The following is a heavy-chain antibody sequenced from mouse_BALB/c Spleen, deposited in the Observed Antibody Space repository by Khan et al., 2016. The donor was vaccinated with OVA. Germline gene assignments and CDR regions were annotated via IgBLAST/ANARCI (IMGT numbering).Heavy chain of an antibody. J-gene: IGHJ3*01. CDR1: GYSFTSYL. CDR2: IYPGNSDT. Sequence: VQLKESGTVLARPGASVKMSCKASGYSFTSYLIHWVKQRPGQGLEWIGDIYPGNSDTTYNQKFKDKVKLTAGTSANTAYMELSSLTNEDSAVYYCASGVYSSFAYWGQGTLVTVSA. D-gene: IGHD1-3*01. CDR3: ASGVYSSFAY. V-gene: IGHV1-5*01.